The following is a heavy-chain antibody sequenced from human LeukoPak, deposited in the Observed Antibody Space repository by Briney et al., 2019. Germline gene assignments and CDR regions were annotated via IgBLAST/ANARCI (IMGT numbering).Heavy chain of an antibody. CDR3: ARDSHASSWYQDF. CDR1: GFIFTGYF. D-gene: IGHD6-13*01. V-gene: IGHV3-7*03. Sequence: PGGSLRLPCAASGFIFTGYFMSWVRQAPGKGLEWVASIKHDGSEKYYVDSVKGRFTISRDNAKNSLYLQMNSLRAEDTAVYYCARDSHASSWYQDFWGQGTLVTVSS. J-gene: IGHJ4*02. CDR2: IKHDGSEK.